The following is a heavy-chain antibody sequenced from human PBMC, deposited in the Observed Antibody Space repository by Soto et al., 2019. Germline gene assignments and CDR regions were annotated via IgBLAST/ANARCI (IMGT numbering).Heavy chain of an antibody. V-gene: IGHV4-59*01. J-gene: IGHJ5*02. D-gene: IGHD4-17*01. CDR1: GGSISSYY. Sequence: SETLSLTCTVSGGSISSYYWSWIRQPPGKGLEWIGYIYYSGSTNYNPSLKSRVTISVDTSKNQFSLKLSSVTAADTAVYYCARFIGREATVTIFDWFDPWGQGTLVTVSS. CDR2: IYYSGST. CDR3: ARFIGREATVTIFDWFDP.